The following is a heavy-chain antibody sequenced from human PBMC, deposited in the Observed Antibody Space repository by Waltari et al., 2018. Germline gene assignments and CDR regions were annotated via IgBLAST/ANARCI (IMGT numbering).Heavy chain of an antibody. CDR1: GGSFSGYY. J-gene: IGHJ4*02. Sequence: QVQLQQLGAGLLKPSETLSLTCAVYGGSFSGYYWSWIRQPPGKGLEWIGEINHSGSTNYHPSLKRRVTIAEDTSKNQFALRLRSVTAADTAGYYCAREGGSSHYWGQGTLVTVSS. V-gene: IGHV4-34*01. CDR2: INHSGST. CDR3: AREGGSSHY. D-gene: IGHD6-6*01.